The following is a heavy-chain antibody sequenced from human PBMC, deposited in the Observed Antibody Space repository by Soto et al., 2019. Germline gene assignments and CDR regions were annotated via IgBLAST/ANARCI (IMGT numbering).Heavy chain of an antibody. V-gene: IGHV3-74*01. CDR2: INSDGTTI. J-gene: IGHJ6*02. D-gene: IGHD3-22*01. Sequence: VQLVESGGGLVQPGGSLRLSCAASGLTFTSYWMHWVRQAPGKGLVWVSRINSDGTTINYADFVKGRFTISRDNGKNTLYLQMNSLRADDTAVYYCARGLKGYYGLDVWGQGTTVTVSS. CDR1: GLTFTSYW. CDR3: ARGLKGYYGLDV.